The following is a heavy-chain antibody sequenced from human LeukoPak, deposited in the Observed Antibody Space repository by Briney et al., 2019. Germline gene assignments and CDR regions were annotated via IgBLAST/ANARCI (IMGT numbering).Heavy chain of an antibody. V-gene: IGHV3-53*01. CDR2: IYSGGST. J-gene: IGHJ2*01. CDR1: GFTVSSNY. Sequence: GGSLRLSCAASGFTVSSNYMSWVRQAPGKGLEWVSVIYSGGSTYYADSVKGRFTISRDNSKNTLYLQMNSLRAEDTAVYYCARDLRGSARYWYFDLWGRGTLVTVSS. D-gene: IGHD5/OR15-5a*01. CDR3: ARDLRGSARYWYFDL.